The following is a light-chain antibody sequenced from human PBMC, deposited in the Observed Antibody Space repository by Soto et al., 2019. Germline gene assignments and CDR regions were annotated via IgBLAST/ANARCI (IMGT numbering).Light chain of an antibody. CDR3: SSYTSSSTLSV. Sequence: QSVLTQPASVSGSPGQSITISCTGTSSDGGCYNYVSWYQQHPGKAPKLMIYDVSNRPSGVSNRFSGSKSGNTAYLTISGLQAEDGADYYCSSYTSSSTLSVFGTGTKVTVL. J-gene: IGLJ1*01. CDR2: DVS. CDR1: SSDGGCYNY. V-gene: IGLV2-14*01.